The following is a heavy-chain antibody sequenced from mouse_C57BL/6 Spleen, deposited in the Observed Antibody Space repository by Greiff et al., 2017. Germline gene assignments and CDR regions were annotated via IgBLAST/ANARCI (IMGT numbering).Heavy chain of an antibody. Sequence: EVQLQQSEGGLVQPGSSMKLSCTASGFTFSDYYMAWVRQVPEKGLEWVANINYDGSSTYYLDSLKSRFIISRDNAKNILYLQMSSLKSEDTATYYCARERGRYDYDGGFAYWGQGTLVTVSA. J-gene: IGHJ3*01. CDR1: GFTFSDYY. CDR2: INYDGSST. V-gene: IGHV5-16*01. D-gene: IGHD2-4*01. CDR3: ARERGRYDYDGGFAY.